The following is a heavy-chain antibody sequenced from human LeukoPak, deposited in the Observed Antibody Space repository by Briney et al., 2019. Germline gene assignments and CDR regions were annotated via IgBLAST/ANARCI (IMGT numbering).Heavy chain of an antibody. CDR1: GVTFSSYG. V-gene: IGHV3-33*06. Sequence: GGSLRLSCAASGVTFSSYGMHWVRQAPGKGLEWVAVIWYDGSNKYYADSVKGRFTISRDSSKNTLYLQMNSLRAEDTAVYYCAKGAYYYDSSGSDYWGQGTLVTVSS. D-gene: IGHD3-22*01. CDR3: AKGAYYYDSSGSDY. J-gene: IGHJ4*02. CDR2: IWYDGSNK.